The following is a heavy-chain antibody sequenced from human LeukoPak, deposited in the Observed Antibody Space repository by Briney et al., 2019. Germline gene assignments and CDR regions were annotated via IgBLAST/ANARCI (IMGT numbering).Heavy chain of an antibody. CDR1: GGSISSGGYY. D-gene: IGHD3-22*01. CDR3: ARDSEVYDSSGPYFDY. V-gene: IGHV4-31*03. Sequence: PSETLSLTCTVSGGSISSGGYYWSWIRQHPGKGLEWIGYIYYSGSTYYNPSLKSRVTISVDTSKNQFSLKLSSVTAADTAVYYCARDSEVYDSSGPYFDYWGQGTLVTVSS. CDR2: IYYSGST. J-gene: IGHJ4*02.